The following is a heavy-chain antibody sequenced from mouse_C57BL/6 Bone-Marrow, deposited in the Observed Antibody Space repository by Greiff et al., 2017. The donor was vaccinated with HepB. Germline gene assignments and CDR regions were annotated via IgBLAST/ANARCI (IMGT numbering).Heavy chain of an antibody. CDR2: IDPSDSET. V-gene: IGHV1-52*01. Sequence: QVQLQQPGAELVRPGSSVKLSCKASGYTFTSYWMHWVKQRPIQGLEWIGNIDPSDSETHYNQKFKDKATLTVDKSSSTAYMQLSSLTSEDSAVYYGARAEYYGRFAYWGQGTRVTVSA. CDR3: ARAEYYGRFAY. J-gene: IGHJ3*01. D-gene: IGHD2-1*01. CDR1: GYTFTSYW.